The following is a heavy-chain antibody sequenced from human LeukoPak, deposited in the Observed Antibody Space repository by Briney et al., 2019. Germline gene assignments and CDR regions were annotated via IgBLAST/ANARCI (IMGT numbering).Heavy chain of an antibody. CDR2: ISTTGGYT. CDR3: AKKPATIKFPFDI. CDR1: GFSFSTYD. Sequence: PGGSLRLSCVGSGFSFSTYDMCWVRQTPGKGLEWVSAISTTGGYTEDADSVKGRFTISRDNSQNTLFLQMHSLRAEDTAVYYCAKKPATIKFPFDIWGQGTLVTVSP. V-gene: IGHV3-23*01. D-gene: IGHD5-24*01. J-gene: IGHJ4*02.